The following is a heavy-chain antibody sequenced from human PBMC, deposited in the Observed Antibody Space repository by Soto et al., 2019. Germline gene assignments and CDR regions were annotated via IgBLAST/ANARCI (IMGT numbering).Heavy chain of an antibody. V-gene: IGHV4-59*01. CDR3: AREVSSFGSNHFDS. CDR2: INYTGTT. Sequence: ASETLSLTCSVSGTSIRGYYWTWIRQPPGKGLEWIGYINYTGTTKYNPSLKSRLTISVDTSKNQFSLRLNSVTAADMAVYYCAREVSSFGSNHFDSWGQGALVTVSS. D-gene: IGHD3-10*01. J-gene: IGHJ4*02. CDR1: GTSIRGYY.